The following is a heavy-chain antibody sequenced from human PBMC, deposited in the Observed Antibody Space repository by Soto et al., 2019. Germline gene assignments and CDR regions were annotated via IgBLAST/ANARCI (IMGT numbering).Heavy chain of an antibody. Sequence: SETLSLTCTVSGGSISSYYWSWIRQPPGKGLEWIGYIYYSGSTNYNPSLKSRVTISVDTSKNQFSLKLSSVTAADTAVYYCARRRGGGVIDPWGQGTLVTVS. CDR3: ARRRGGGVIDP. CDR1: GGSISSYY. J-gene: IGHJ5*02. CDR2: IYYSGST. V-gene: IGHV4-59*08. D-gene: IGHD3-16*01.